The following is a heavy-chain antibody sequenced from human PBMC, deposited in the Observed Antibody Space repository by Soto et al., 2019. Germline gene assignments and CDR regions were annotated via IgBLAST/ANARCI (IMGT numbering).Heavy chain of an antibody. J-gene: IGHJ5*02. CDR1: GFTFSSYT. Sequence: PGGSLRLSCVASGFTFSSYTISWVRQAPGKGLQWVSAVSTTGDNTYYADSVKGRFATSRDNSKNTVYLQMNSLRADDTALYYCARDISASWTNNWFDPWGQGT. D-gene: IGHD2-15*01. CDR2: VSTTGDNT. V-gene: IGHV3-23*01. CDR3: ARDISASWTNNWFDP.